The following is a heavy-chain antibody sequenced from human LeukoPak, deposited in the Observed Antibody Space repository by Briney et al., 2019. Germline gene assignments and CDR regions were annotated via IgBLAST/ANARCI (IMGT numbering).Heavy chain of an antibody. CDR1: GGTFSSYA. CDR2: IIPIFDTA. D-gene: IGHD4-17*01. J-gene: IGHJ4*02. V-gene: IGHV1-69*13. CDR3: ARGDYGDYYFDY. Sequence: PSEKVSCKASGGTFSSYAISWVRQGPGQGLEWMGGIIPIFDTANYAQKFQGRVTITADESTSAAYMELSSLRSEDTAVYYCARGDYGDYYFDYWGQGTLVTVSS.